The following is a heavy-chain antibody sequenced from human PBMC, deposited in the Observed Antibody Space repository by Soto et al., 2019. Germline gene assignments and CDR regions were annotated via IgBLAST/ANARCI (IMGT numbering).Heavy chain of an antibody. Sequence: EVQLVESGGGLVQSGGSLRLSCAASGFTVSSYWMHWVRQVPGKGLVWVSRIKGDGTNTGDEYSVKGRFTISRDNVKNPFYLQLNSPIAEDAAVYYGGRGLSGYYGCYYWGQGTLLTVSS. D-gene: IGHD5-12*01. CDR2: IKGDGTNT. CDR3: GRGLSGYYGCYY. J-gene: IGHJ4*02. CDR1: GFTVSSYW. V-gene: IGHV3-74*01.